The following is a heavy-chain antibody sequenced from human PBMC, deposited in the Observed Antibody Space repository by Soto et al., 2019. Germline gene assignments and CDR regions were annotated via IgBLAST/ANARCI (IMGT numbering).Heavy chain of an antibody. CDR2: INPSSGET. D-gene: IGHD2-15*01. V-gene: IGHV1-2*02. CDR1: GYTFIDYF. CDR3: VRGLKWRDLDC. Sequence: VASVKVSCKASGYTFIDYFIQWVRQAPGQGLEWMGWINPSSGETTYAQKLQGRVTMTRDTSISTAYMDLITLRSDDTAIYYCVRGLKWRDLDCWRQGTPVTVSS. J-gene: IGHJ4*02.